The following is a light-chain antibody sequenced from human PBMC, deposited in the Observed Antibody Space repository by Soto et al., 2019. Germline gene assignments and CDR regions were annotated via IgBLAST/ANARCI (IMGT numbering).Light chain of an antibody. Sequence: AIQMTQSPSSLSASVGDRVTITCRARQDIRNELGWYQQRPGKAPKALIYGASNLQSGVTSRFSGSGFGTDFTLTISSLQPEDFATYYCLQDRNYPRTFGQGTKVESK. J-gene: IGKJ1*01. V-gene: IGKV1-6*01. CDR2: GAS. CDR1: QDIRNE. CDR3: LQDRNYPRT.